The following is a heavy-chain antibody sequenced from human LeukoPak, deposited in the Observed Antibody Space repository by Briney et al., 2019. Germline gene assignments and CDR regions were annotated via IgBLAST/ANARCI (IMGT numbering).Heavy chain of an antibody. CDR3: ARVATTNFDY. D-gene: IGHD5-12*01. Sequence: SETLSLTCTVSGGSISSSSYYWGWIRQPPGKGLEWIGSIYYSGSTYYNPSLKSRVTISVDTSKNQFSLKLSSVTAADTAVYYCARVATTNFDYWGQGTLVTVSS. J-gene: IGHJ4*02. V-gene: IGHV4-39*07. CDR1: GGSISSSSYY. CDR2: IYYSGST.